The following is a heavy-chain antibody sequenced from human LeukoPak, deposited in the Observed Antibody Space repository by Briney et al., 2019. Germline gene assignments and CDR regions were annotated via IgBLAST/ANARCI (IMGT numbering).Heavy chain of an antibody. J-gene: IGHJ6*03. Sequence: GGSLRLSCAASGFTFSSYEMNWVRQAPGKGLEYVSAISSNGGSTYYANSVKGRFTISRDNSKNTLYLQMGSLRAEDMAVYYCARSGCSSTSCYYYYYYMDVWGKGTTVTVSS. D-gene: IGHD2-2*01. V-gene: IGHV3-64*01. CDR2: ISSNGGST. CDR3: ARSGCSSTSCYYYYYYMDV. CDR1: GFTFSSYE.